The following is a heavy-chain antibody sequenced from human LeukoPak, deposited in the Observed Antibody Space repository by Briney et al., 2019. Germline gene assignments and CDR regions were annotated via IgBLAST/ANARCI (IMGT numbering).Heavy chain of an antibody. D-gene: IGHD3-10*01. Sequence: KPSETLSLTCAVYGGSFSGYYWSWTRQPPGKGLEWIGEINHSGGTNYNPSLKSRVTISVDTSKNQFSLKLSSVTAADTAVYYCARGREHYGSNVRFDPWGQGTLVTVSS. CDR2: INHSGGT. CDR3: ARGREHYGSNVRFDP. J-gene: IGHJ5*02. V-gene: IGHV4-34*01. CDR1: GGSFSGYY.